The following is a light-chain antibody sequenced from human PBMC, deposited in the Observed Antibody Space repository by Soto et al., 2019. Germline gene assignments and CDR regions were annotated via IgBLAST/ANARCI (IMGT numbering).Light chain of an antibody. V-gene: IGKV3-15*01. Sequence: EIVMTQSPATLSVSPGGSATLSCRASQHVSSNFAWYREKPGQAPTLLIYRASTRATGIPARFSGSGSGTEFTLTISSLKSEDFAVYYCQQYNNWPYTFGQGTKLEIK. CDR3: QQYNNWPYT. CDR1: QHVSSN. J-gene: IGKJ2*01. CDR2: RAS.